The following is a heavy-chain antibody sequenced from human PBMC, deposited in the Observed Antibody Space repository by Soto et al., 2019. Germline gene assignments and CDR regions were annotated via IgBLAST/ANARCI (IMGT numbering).Heavy chain of an antibody. CDR3: ARHKDRWGNTWSYYFDY. J-gene: IGHJ4*02. CDR1: GGSFSGYY. Sequence: SETLSLTCAVYGGSFSGYYWSWIRQPPGKGLEWIGEINHSGSTNYNPSLKSRVTISVDTSKNQFSLKLTSVTAADTAVYYCARHKDRWGNTWSYYFDYWGQGTLVTVSS. V-gene: IGHV4-34*01. D-gene: IGHD6-13*01. CDR2: INHSGST.